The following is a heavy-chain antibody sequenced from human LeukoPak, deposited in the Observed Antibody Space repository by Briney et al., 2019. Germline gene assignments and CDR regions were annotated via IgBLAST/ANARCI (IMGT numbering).Heavy chain of an antibody. CDR2: INYSGNT. CDR3: ARVQYGDFVAGWFDP. J-gene: IGHJ5*02. D-gene: IGHD4-17*01. Sequence: SETLSLTCSVSGGSISSRNYYWGWIRQPPGKGLEWIGNINYSGNTFHNPSLKSRVTTSVDTSKNHVSLKLSSVTAADTAVYYCARVQYGDFVAGWFDPWGQGTLVTVSS. V-gene: IGHV4-39*07. CDR1: GGSISSRNYY.